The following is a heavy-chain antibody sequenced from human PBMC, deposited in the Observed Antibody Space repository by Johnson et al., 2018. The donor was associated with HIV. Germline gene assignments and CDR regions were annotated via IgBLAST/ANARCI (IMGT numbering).Heavy chain of an antibody. V-gene: IGHV3-30*02. D-gene: IGHD4-11*01. Sequence: QVQLVESGGGVVQPGGSLRLSCAASGFTFSSYGMHWVRQAPGKGLEWVAFIRYDGSNTYYADSVKGRFTISRDNSKNTLYLQMNSLRAEDTAVYYCAKETRDSRSAFDIWGQGTLVTVSS. J-gene: IGHJ3*02. CDR2: IRYDGSNT. CDR3: AKETRDSRSAFDI. CDR1: GFTFSSYG.